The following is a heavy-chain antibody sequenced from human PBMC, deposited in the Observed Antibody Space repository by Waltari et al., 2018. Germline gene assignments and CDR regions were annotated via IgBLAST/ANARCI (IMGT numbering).Heavy chain of an antibody. D-gene: IGHD6-19*01. CDR1: GFTFSSYE. J-gene: IGHJ4*02. CDR2: ISSSGSTM. CDR3: ATEGGSGWSYFDH. Sequence: EVQLVESGGGLVQPGGSLRLSCAASGFTFSSYEMTWVRQSPGKGLEWVSYISSSGSTMYYADSVKGRFTISRDNDKNSLYLQMNSLRAEDTAVDYCATEGGSGWSYFDHWGQGTLVTVSS. V-gene: IGHV3-48*03.